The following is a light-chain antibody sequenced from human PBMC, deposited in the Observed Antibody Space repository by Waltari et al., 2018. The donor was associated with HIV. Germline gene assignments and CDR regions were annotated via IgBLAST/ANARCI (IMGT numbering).Light chain of an antibody. J-gene: IGKJ1*01. V-gene: IGKV3-20*01. CDR1: QSVTSTY. Sequence: EIVLTQSPGTLSLSPGARATLPCRASQSVTSTYFAWYQQKPGQAPRLLIYGASSRATGIPDRFSGTGSGTDFTLTISRLEPEDFALYYCQQYGSLQWTFGQGTKVEIK. CDR2: GAS. CDR3: QQYGSLQWT.